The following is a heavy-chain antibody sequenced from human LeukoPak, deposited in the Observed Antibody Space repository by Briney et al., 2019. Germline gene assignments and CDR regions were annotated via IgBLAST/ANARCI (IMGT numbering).Heavy chain of an antibody. CDR3: AKDPYSSGWYYFDY. CDR1: GFTFSSYS. J-gene: IGHJ4*02. Sequence: GGSLRLSCAASGFTFSSYSMNWVRQAPGKGLEWVSSISSSSSYIYYADSVKGRFTISSDNAKNSLYLQMNCLRAEDTAVYYCAKDPYSSGWYYFDYWGQGTLVTVSS. CDR2: ISSSSSYI. D-gene: IGHD6-19*01. V-gene: IGHV3-21*04.